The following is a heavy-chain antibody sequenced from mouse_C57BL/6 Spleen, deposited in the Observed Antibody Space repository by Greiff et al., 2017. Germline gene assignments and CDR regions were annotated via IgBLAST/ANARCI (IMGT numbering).Heavy chain of an antibody. CDR2: IHPNSGST. CDR3: AREFYSNSWFAY. D-gene: IGHD2-5*01. Sequence: QVQLQQPGAELVKPGASVKLSCKASGYTFTSYWMHWVKQRPGQGLEWIGMIHPNSGSTNYNEKFKSKATLTVDKSSSTAYMQLSSLTSEDSAVYYCAREFYSNSWFAYWGQGTLVTVSA. J-gene: IGHJ3*01. CDR1: GYTFTSYW. V-gene: IGHV1-64*01.